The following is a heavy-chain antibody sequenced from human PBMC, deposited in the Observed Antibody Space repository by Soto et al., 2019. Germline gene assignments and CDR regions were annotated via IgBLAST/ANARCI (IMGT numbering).Heavy chain of an antibody. CDR1: GYTFTSYG. V-gene: IGHV1-18*01. J-gene: IGHJ6*02. Sequence: QVQLVQTRALVKKPGASVKVSCKASGYTFTSYGISWVRQAPGQGLVWMGWISAYNGNTNYAQKLQGRVTMTTDTSTSTAYMELRSLRSDDTAVYYCARDSRTYTIFGVVIYGGMDVWGQGTTVTVSS. D-gene: IGHD3-3*01. CDR2: ISAYNGNT. CDR3: ARDSRTYTIFGVVIYGGMDV.